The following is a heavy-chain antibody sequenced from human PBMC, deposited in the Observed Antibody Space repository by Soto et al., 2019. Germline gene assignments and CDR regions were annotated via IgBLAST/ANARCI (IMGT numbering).Heavy chain of an antibody. CDR3: AKDPALVVTAPNDAFDV. D-gene: IGHD2-21*02. CDR2: ISYDGSNK. CDR1: GFTFSSYG. Sequence: QVQLVESGGGVVQPGRSLRLSCAASGFTFSSYGMHWVRRAPGKGLEWVAVISYDGSNKYYADSVKGRFTISRDNSRNTLYLQMNSVRAEDTAVYYCAKDPALVVTAPNDAFDVWGQGTMVTVSS. V-gene: IGHV3-30*18. J-gene: IGHJ3*01.